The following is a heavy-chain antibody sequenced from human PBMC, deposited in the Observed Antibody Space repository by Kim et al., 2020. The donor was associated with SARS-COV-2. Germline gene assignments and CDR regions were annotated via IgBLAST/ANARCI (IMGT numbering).Heavy chain of an antibody. Sequence: GGSLRLSCAASGFTFSSYWMTWVRQAPGKGLEWVANIKQDGNQKYYVDSVKGLFTISRDNAKNSLYLQMNSLRAEDTAVYYCARDGDLYSSGKDAFDIWGQGTMVTVSS. CDR3: ARDGDLYSSGKDAFDI. D-gene: IGHD6-19*01. CDR2: IKQDGNQK. CDR1: GFTFSSYW. J-gene: IGHJ3*02. V-gene: IGHV3-7*01.